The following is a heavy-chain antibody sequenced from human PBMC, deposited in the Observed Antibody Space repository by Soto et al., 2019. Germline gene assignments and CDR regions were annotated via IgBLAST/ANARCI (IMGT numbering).Heavy chain of an antibody. J-gene: IGHJ6*02. Sequence: SETLSLTCTFSGGSISSGGSFLIWIRQHPGKGLEWFGYFYYSGSTYYNPSLRSRVTISVDTSKNQFSLKLSSVTAADTAVYYCARGSPNYYYYGMDVWGQGTTVTV. CDR1: GGSISSGGSF. CDR2: FYYSGST. V-gene: IGHV4-31*03. CDR3: ARGSPNYYYYGMDV.